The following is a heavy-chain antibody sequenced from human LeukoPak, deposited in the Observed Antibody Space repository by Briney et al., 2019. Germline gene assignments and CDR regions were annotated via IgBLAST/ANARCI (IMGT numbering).Heavy chain of an antibody. V-gene: IGHV4-4*02. J-gene: IGHJ5*02. CDR2: IYHSGST. D-gene: IGHD2-15*01. Sequence: PSETLSLTCAVSGGSISSSKWWSWVRQPPGKGLGWIGEIYHSGSTNYNPSLKSRVTISVDKSKNQFSLKLSSVTAADTAVYYCARGDKYCSGGSCYPNWFDPWGQGTLVTVSS. CDR1: GGSISSSKW. CDR3: ARGDKYCSGGSCYPNWFDP.